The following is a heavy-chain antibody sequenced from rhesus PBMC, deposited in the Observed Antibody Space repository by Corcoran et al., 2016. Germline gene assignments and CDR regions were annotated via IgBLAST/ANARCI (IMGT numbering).Heavy chain of an antibody. CDR3: ARAGAVIYGLDS. CDR1: GYSISSGYD. CDR2: IYGSSGST. J-gene: IGHJ6*01. V-gene: IGHV4-76*01. Sequence: QVQLQESGPGVVKPSETLSLTCAVSGYSISSGYDWSWIRQPPGKGLEWIGYIYGSSGSTNYNPSLKNRVTIPKDTAQNQFSLKLSSVTAADTAVYYCARAGAVIYGLDSWGQGVVVTVSS. D-gene: IGHD1-44*02.